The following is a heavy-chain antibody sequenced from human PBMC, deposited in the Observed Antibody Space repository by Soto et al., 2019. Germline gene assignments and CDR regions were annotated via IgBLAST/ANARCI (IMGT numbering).Heavy chain of an antibody. V-gene: IGHV3-30*18. CDR2: ISYDGSNK. J-gene: IGHJ4*02. Sequence: QVQLVESGGGVVQPGRSLRLSCAASGFTFSSYGMHWVRQAPGKGLEWVAVISYDGSNKYYADSVKGRFTISRDNSKNTLYLQMNSLRAEDTAVYYCAKSIAVAGPFFDYWGQGTLVTVSS. CDR3: AKSIAVAGPFFDY. CDR1: GFTFSSYG. D-gene: IGHD6-19*01.